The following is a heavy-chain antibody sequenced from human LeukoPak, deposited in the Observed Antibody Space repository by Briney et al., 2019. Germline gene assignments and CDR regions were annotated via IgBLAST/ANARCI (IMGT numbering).Heavy chain of an antibody. CDR2: IIPIFGTA. CDR3: ASMGYDRRAGFAG. Sequence: GASVKVSCKASGGTFSSYAISWVRQAPGQGLEWMGGIIPIFGTANYAQKFQGRVTITADESTSTAYMELSSLRSEDTAGYYCASMGYDRRAGFAGWGQGTLVTVSS. CDR1: GGTFSSYA. D-gene: IGHD1-1*01. J-gene: IGHJ4*02. V-gene: IGHV1-69*13.